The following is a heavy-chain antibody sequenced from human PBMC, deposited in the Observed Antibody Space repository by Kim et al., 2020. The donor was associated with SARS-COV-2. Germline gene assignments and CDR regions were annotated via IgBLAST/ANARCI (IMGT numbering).Heavy chain of an antibody. V-gene: IGHV3-33*01. Sequence: YYAESVEGRFTISRDNDKNTVYLEMNSLRVEDTAVYYCARERTGYYYGMDVWGQGTTVTVSS. CDR3: ARERTGYYYGMDV. J-gene: IGHJ6*02.